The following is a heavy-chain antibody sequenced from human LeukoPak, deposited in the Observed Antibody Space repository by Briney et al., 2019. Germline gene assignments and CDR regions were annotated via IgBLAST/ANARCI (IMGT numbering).Heavy chain of an antibody. CDR1: GCTVSSNE. D-gene: IGHD4-11*01. J-gene: IGHJ4*02. CDR3: ASDTSMTTLPSFDY. V-gene: IGHV3-38-3*01. Sequence: GGSLRLSCAASGCTVSSNEMSWVRKAPGKGLEWVSSISGGSTYYADSVKGRFTISRDNAKNSLYLQMNSLRAEDTAVYYCASDTSMTTLPSFDYWGQGTLVTVSS. CDR2: ISGGST.